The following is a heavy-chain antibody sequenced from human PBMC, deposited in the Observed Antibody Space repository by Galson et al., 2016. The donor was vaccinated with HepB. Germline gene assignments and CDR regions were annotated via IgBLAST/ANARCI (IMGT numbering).Heavy chain of an antibody. CDR2: ITSSSDTM. CDR3: ARDDYFRLGY. D-gene: IGHD3-16*01. J-gene: IGHJ4*02. Sequence: SLRLSCAASGFIFSVYNMNWARQAPGKGLEWIAWITSSSDTMYYADSVKGRLITSSDNSKNTLYLQLNSLRDEDTAVYYCARDDYFRLGYWGQGTLVTVSS. CDR1: GFIFSVYN. V-gene: IGHV3-48*02.